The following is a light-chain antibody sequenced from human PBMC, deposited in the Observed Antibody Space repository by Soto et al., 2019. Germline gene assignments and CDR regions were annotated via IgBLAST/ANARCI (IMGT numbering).Light chain of an antibody. J-gene: IGKJ1*01. V-gene: IGKV1-5*01. CDR2: DAS. CDR1: QSMNDW. CDR3: LRYNAFSQT. Sequence: DIQMTQSPSTLSASVGDRVTITCRASQSMNDWLAWYQQKPGKVPKVLIYDASSLQSGVPSRFSGSGSGTEFTLTIDSLRPDDVATYYCLRYNAFSQTFGQGTKVDIK.